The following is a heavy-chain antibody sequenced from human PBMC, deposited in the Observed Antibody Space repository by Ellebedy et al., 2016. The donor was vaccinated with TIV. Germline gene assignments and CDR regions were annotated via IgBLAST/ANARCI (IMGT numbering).Heavy chain of an antibody. J-gene: IGHJ6*02. D-gene: IGHD2-2*01. Sequence: GESLKISXAASGFTFSSYGMHWVRQAPGKGLEWVALISYDGSNKNYVDSVKGRFTISRENSRNTLYLQMNSLRAEDTAVYYCATLVGGDIVLVSDGMVHYYYGFDAWGQGTTVTVSS. CDR3: ATLVGGDIVLVSDGMVHYYYGFDA. CDR2: ISYDGSNK. CDR1: GFTFSSYG. V-gene: IGHV3-30*02.